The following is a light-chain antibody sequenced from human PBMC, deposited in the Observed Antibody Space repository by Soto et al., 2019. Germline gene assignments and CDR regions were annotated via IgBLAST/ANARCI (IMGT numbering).Light chain of an antibody. CDR3: QQYASLPIT. Sequence: DIQMIQSPSSLSASVGDRVSITCRAGQGINNYLNWYQQKPGKAPKLLIYDASNLDTGVPSRFTGSGSGTDFTFTITSLQSDDVATYYCQQYASLPITFGQGTRLEIK. CDR2: DAS. J-gene: IGKJ5*01. CDR1: QGINNY. V-gene: IGKV1-33*01.